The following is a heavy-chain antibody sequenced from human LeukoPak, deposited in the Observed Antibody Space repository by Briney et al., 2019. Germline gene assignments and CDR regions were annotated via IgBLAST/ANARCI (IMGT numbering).Heavy chain of an antibody. CDR3: ARDQSYYGSGSFDY. CDR1: GGSISSSSYY. Sequence: SETLSLTCTVSGGSISSSSYYWGWIRQPPGKGLEWIGYIYYSGSTNYNPSLKSRVTISVDTSKNQFSLKLSSVTAADTAVYYCARDQSYYGSGSFDYWGQGTLVTVSS. V-gene: IGHV4-61*01. CDR2: IYYSGST. J-gene: IGHJ4*02. D-gene: IGHD3-10*01.